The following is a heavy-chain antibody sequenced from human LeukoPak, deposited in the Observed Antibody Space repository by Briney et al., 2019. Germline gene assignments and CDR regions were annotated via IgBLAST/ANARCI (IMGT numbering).Heavy chain of an antibody. CDR3: TRDMEYPGAGFDL. CDR2: IYYSGST. J-gene: IGHJ4*02. D-gene: IGHD2/OR15-2a*01. CDR1: GGSISSYY. V-gene: IGHV4-59*01. Sequence: PSETLSLTCTVSGGSISSYYWTWIRQPPGKGLEWIGYIYYSGSTNYNPSLKSRVTISVDTSKNQFSLKLISVTAADTAVYYCTRDMEYPGAGFDLWGQGIPVTVSS.